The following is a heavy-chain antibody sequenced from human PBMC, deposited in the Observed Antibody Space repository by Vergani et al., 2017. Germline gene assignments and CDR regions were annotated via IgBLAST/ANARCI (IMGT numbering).Heavy chain of an antibody. CDR3: ARVNTETNGHLYYYYYMDV. CDR1: GGSFTSYD. CDR2: IDHTGRP. V-gene: IGHV4-34*01. D-gene: IGHD4-11*01. Sequence: QVQLQQWGGGLLKPSETLSLTCVVNGGSFTSYDWTWIRQSQGEGLEWVGDIDHTGRPDYNLSLRSRLTMSVDKSRNQFSLTLNSVTATDTAIYFCARVNTETNGHLYYYYYMDVWGQGTAVTVS. J-gene: IGHJ6*03.